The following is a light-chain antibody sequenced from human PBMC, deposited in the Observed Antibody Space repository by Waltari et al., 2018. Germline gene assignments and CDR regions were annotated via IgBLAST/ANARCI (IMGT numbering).Light chain of an antibody. V-gene: IGKV3-20*01. Sequence: SCSASQSVSRALAWYQQNPGQAPRLLIYGASNRATGIPDRFSGSWSGTDFSLIISRLEPEDFAVYYCQHYVSLPVTFGQGTKVEIK. J-gene: IGKJ1*01. CDR1: QSVSRA. CDR3: QHYVSLPVT. CDR2: GAS.